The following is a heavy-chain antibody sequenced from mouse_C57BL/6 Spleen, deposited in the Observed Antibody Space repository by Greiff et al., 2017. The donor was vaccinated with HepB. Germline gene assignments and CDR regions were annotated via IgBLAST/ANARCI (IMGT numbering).Heavy chain of an antibody. Sequence: QVQLQQPGAELVRPGTSVKLSCKASGYTFTSYWMHWVKQRPGQGLEWIGVIDPSDSYTNYNQKFKGKATLTVDTSSSSAYMQLSSLTSEDSAVYDCACDLLWLRDYAMDYWGQGTSVTVSS. J-gene: IGHJ4*01. CDR2: IDPSDSYT. CDR1: GYTFTSYW. D-gene: IGHD2-2*01. CDR3: ACDLLWLRDYAMDY. V-gene: IGHV1-59*01.